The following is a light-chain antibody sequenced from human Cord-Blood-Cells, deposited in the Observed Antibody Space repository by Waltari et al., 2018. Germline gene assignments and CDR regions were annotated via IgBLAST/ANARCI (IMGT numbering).Light chain of an antibody. CDR1: SGSVSTSDY. CDR3: VLYMGSGISV. J-gene: IGLJ3*02. V-gene: IGLV8-61*01. CDR2: STT. Sequence: QTVVTQEPSFSVSPGGTVTLTCGLSSGSVSTSDYPSWYQQTPGQAPRPLIYSTTPRSSGVPDRFSGSILGNKAALTITGAQADDESDYYCVLYMGSGISVFGGGTKLIVL.